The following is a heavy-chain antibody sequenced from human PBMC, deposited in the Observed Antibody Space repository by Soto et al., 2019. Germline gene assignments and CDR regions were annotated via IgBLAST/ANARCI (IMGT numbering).Heavy chain of an antibody. J-gene: IGHJ4*02. CDR1: GGSISSGTYY. V-gene: IGHV4-39*01. CDR2: IYYSRST. CDR3: ARPILVAGKNYLDY. D-gene: IGHD6-19*01. Sequence: SETLSLTCTVSGGSISSGTYYWGWIRQPPGKGLEWIGTIYYSRSTYYNPSLKSRATISIDTSKSQFSLKLSSVTTADTAVYYCARPILVAGKNYLDYWGQGTLVTVSS.